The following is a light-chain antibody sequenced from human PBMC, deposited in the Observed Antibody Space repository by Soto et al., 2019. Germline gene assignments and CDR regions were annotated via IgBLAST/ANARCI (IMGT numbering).Light chain of an antibody. V-gene: IGKV3-20*01. CDR2: GAS. Sequence: EIVLTQSPGTLSLSPGERATRSCRASQSVSSSYLDWYQQKPGQAPRLLIYGASSRATGIPERFSGSGSGTDFTLTISRLEPEDFAVYYCQQYGSLLTFGGGTKVEIK. CDR1: QSVSSSY. CDR3: QQYGSLLT. J-gene: IGKJ4*01.